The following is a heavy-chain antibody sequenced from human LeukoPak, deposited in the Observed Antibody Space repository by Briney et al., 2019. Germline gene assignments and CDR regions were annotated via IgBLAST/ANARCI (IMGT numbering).Heavy chain of an antibody. CDR3: ARDPEMAPFDY. CDR2: ISYDGSNK. J-gene: IGHJ4*02. D-gene: IGHD5-24*01. Sequence: GGSLRLSCAAPGFTFSSYAMHWVRQAPGKGLEWVAVISYDGSNKYYADSVKGRFTISRDNSKNTLYLQMNSLRAEDTAVYYCARDPEMAPFDYWGQGTLVTVSS. V-gene: IGHV3-30-3*01. CDR1: GFTFSSYA.